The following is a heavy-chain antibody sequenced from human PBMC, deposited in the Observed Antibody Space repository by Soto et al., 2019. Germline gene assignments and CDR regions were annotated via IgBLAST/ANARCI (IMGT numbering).Heavy chain of an antibody. V-gene: IGHV1-69*13. Sequence: SVKVSCKASGGTFSSYRINWVRQAPGQGLECVGGIVPIYRTADYAQKFQGRVTITADESARTSYMELRSLKSQDTAVYYCVRDSGAKLSSSWGQGTLVTVSS. CDR1: GGTFSSYR. J-gene: IGHJ4*02. D-gene: IGHD2-2*01. CDR2: IVPIYRTA. CDR3: VRDSGAKLSSS.